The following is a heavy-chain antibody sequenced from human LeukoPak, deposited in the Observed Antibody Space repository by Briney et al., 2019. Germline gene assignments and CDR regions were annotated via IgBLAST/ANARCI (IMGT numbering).Heavy chain of an antibody. CDR1: GFTVSSNY. D-gene: IGHD6-19*01. CDR2: IYSGGYT. J-gene: IGHJ4*02. Sequence: GGSLRLSCAASGFTVSSNYMNWVRQAPGKGLEWVSVIYSGGYTDYADSVKGRFTISRDNAKNTLYLQMNSLRAEDTAVYYCARGYSSGLHFDYWGQGTLVTVSS. CDR3: ARGYSSGLHFDY. V-gene: IGHV3-53*01.